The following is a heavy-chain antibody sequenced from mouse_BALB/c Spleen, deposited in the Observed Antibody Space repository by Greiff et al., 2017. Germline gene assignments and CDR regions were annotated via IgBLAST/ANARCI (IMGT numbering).Heavy chain of an antibody. J-gene: IGHJ4*01. Sequence: VKVVESGAELAKPGASVKMSCKASGYTFTSYWMHWVKQRPGQGLEWIGYINPSTGYTEYNQKFKDKATLTADKSSSTAYMQLSSLTSEDSAVYYCARGGYGSSPYYYAMDYWGQGTSVTVSS. CDR2: INPSTGYT. D-gene: IGHD1-1*01. CDR1: GYTFTSYW. CDR3: ARGGYGSSPYYYAMDY. V-gene: IGHV1-7*01.